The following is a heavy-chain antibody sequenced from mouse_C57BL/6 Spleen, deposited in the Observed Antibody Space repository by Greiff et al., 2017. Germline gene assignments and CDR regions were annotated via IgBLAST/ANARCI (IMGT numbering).Heavy chain of an antibody. CDR3: TRGDYYAMDY. Sequence: VQLQQSGAELVRPGASVTLSCKASGYTFTDYEMHWVKQTPVHGLEWIGAIDPEPGGTAYNQKFKGKAILTADKSSSTAYMELRSLTSEDSAVYYCTRGDYYAMDYWGQGTSVTVSS. CDR1: GYTFTDYE. CDR2: IDPEPGGT. V-gene: IGHV1-15*01. J-gene: IGHJ4*01.